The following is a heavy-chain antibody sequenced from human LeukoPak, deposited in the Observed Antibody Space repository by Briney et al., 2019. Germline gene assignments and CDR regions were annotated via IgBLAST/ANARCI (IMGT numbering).Heavy chain of an antibody. CDR2: IYYSGST. D-gene: IGHD6-19*01. CDR1: GGSISSYY. Sequence: SETLSLTCTVSGGSISSYYWSWIRQPPGKGLEWIGYIYYSGSTNYNPSLKSRVTISVDTSKNQFSLKLSSVTAADTAVYYCATGYGSGWSAITSWGQGPLVTVSS. V-gene: IGHV4-59*01. J-gene: IGHJ5*02. CDR3: ATGYGSGWSAITS.